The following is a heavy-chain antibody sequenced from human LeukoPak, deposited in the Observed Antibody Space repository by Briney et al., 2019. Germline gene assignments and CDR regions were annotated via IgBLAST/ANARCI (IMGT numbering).Heavy chain of an antibody. J-gene: IGHJ3*01. Sequence: GGSLRLSCAASNFAFSTYAMTWVRQAPGKGLEWVSSITGSGAGTSYADSVKGRFAISRDNSKSTLFLQMNSLRAEDTAVYYCTKDPNGDYVGAFDFWGQGTMVTVSS. D-gene: IGHD4-17*01. V-gene: IGHV3-23*01. CDR2: ITGSGAGT. CDR1: NFAFSTYA. CDR3: TKDPNGDYVGAFDF.